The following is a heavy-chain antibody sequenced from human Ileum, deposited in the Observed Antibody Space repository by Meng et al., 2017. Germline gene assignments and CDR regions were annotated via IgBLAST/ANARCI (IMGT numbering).Heavy chain of an antibody. D-gene: IGHD6-13*01. CDR1: GGSISSYY. V-gene: IGHV4-59*01. J-gene: IGHJ4*02. CDR2: IYYSGST. CDR3: ARFQTLAVAFDY. Sequence: ESLKISCTVSGGSISSYYWSWIRQPPGKGLEWIGYIYYSGSTNYNPSLKSRVTISVDTSKNQFSLKLSSVTAADTAVYYCARFQTLAVAFDYWGQGTLVTVSS.